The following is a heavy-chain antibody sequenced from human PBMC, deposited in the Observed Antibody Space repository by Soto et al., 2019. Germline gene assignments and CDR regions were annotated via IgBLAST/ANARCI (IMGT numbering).Heavy chain of an antibody. V-gene: IGHV1-69*13. D-gene: IGHD3-22*01. CDR1: GGTFSSYA. CDR3: ARDNAVGDSSGYYYAFDY. J-gene: IGHJ4*02. CDR2: IIPIFGTA. Sequence: SVKVSCRASGGTFSSYAISWVRQAPGQGLEWMGGIIPIFGTANYAQKFQGRVTITADESTSTAYMELSSLRSEDTAVYYCARDNAVGDSSGYYYAFDYWGQGTLVTVSS.